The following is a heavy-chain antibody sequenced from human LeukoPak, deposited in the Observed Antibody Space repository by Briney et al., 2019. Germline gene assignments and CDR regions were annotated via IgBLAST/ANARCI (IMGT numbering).Heavy chain of an antibody. CDR1: GYSFTSYW. CDR3: ARLAAAGKVNYYYYYMDV. V-gene: IGHV5-51*01. CDR2: IYPGDSDT. Sequence: GESLKISCKGSGYSFTSYWIGWVRQMPGKGLEWMGIIYPGDSDTRYSPSFQGQVIISADKSISTAYLQWSSLKASDIAMYYCARLAAAGKVNYYYYYMDVWGKGTTVTVSS. J-gene: IGHJ6*03. D-gene: IGHD6-13*01.